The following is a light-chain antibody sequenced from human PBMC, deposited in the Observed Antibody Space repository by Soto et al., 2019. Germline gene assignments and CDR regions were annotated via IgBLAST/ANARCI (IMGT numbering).Light chain of an antibody. CDR3: YPYARSDHSL. Sequence: QSALTQPPSASGSPGQSVTISCPGTSSDVGSYNYVSWYQQHPGKAPKLMIYEVNKRPSGVPDRFSGSKSGNTASLTVSGLQAEDEAEYYCYPYARSDHSLFATGPKVA. V-gene: IGLV2-8*01. CDR1: SSDVGSYNY. CDR2: EVN. J-gene: IGLJ1*01.